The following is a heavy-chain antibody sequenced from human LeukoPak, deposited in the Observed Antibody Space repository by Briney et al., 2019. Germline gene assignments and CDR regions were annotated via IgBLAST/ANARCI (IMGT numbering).Heavy chain of an antibody. J-gene: IGHJ4*02. CDR3: ARSYGDYVPYNY. CDR2: INPNSGGT. V-gene: IGHV1-2*02. CDR1: GYTFTGYY. Sequence: ASVKVSCKASGYTFTGYYMHWVRQAPGQGLEWMGWINPNSGGTNYAQKFQGRVTMTRNTSISTAYMELSSLRSEGTAVYYCARSYGDYVPYNYWGQGTLVTVSS. D-gene: IGHD4-17*01.